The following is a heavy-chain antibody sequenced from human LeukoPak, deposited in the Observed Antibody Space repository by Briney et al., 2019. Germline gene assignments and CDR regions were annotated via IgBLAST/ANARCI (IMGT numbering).Heavy chain of an antibody. CDR1: GFTFSSYG. CDR3: ARAKYSYGLYYFDY. V-gene: IGHV3-33*01. J-gene: IGHJ4*02. D-gene: IGHD5-18*01. CDR2: IWYDGSNK. Sequence: GGSLRLSCAASGFTFSSYGVHWVRQAPGKGLEWVAVIWYDGSNKYYADSVKGRFTISRDNSKNTLYLQMNSLRAEDTAVYYCARAKYSYGLYYFDYGGQGTLVTVSS.